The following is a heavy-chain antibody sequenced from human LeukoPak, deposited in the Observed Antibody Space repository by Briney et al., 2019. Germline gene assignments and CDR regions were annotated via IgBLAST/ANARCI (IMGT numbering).Heavy chain of an antibody. D-gene: IGHD3-3*01. Sequence: TLSLTCTVSGGSISSGGYYWSWIRQPAGKGLEWIGRIYTSGSTNYNPSLKSRVTISVDTSKNQFSLKLSSVTAADTAVYYCARDRRGNSYYDFWSGAYYYYYMDVWGKGTTVTVPS. CDR2: IYTSGST. CDR1: GGSISSGGYY. J-gene: IGHJ6*03. V-gene: IGHV4-61*02. CDR3: ARDRRGNSYYDFWSGAYYYYYMDV.